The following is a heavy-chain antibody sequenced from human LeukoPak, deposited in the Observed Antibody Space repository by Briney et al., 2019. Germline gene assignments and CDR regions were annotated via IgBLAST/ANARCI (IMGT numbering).Heavy chain of an antibody. D-gene: IGHD2-2*02. V-gene: IGHV3-7*03. CDR2: IKQDGSEK. CDR3: ARGKYPYSLDV. Sequence: GGSLRLSCAASGFTFSTYWMSWIRQAPGKGLEWVANIKQDGSEKYYVDSMKGRFTVSRDNAKNTLYLQMNSLRAEDTALYYCARGKYPYSLDVWGQGTTVSVSS. CDR1: GFTFSTYW. J-gene: IGHJ6*02.